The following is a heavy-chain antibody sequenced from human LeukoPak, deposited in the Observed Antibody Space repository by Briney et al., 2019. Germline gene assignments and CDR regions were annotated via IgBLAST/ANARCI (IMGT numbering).Heavy chain of an antibody. Sequence: GGSLRLSCAVSGFTFSDHYMTWIRQAPGKGLEYISYLSNTGSNISYADSVKGRFSISRDNAKNSLYLQMNSLRAEDTAMYYCARGHWGLDYWGQGTLVTVSS. CDR3: ARGHWGLDY. CDR2: LSNTGSNI. D-gene: IGHD7-27*01. CDR1: GFTFSDHY. J-gene: IGHJ4*02. V-gene: IGHV3-11*01.